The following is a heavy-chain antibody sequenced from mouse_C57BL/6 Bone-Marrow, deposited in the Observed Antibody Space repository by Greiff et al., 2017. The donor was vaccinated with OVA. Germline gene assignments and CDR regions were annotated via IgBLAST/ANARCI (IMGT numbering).Heavy chain of an antibody. Sequence: QVQLQQPGAELVKPGASVKLSCKASGYTFTSYWMQWVKQRPGQGLEWIGEIDPSDSYTNYNQKFKGKATLTVDKSSSTAYMQLSSLTSEDSAVYFCARPPYGNPLAYWGQGTLVTVSA. V-gene: IGHV1-50*01. D-gene: IGHD2-1*01. CDR1: GYTFTSYW. CDR3: ARPPYGNPLAY. J-gene: IGHJ3*01. CDR2: IDPSDSYT.